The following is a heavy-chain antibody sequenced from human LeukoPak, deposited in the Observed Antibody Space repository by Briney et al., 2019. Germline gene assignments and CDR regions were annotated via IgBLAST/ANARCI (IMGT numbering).Heavy chain of an antibody. J-gene: IGHJ6*02. CDR2: IWYDGSNK. CDR1: GFTFSSYG. CDR3: ARDWAPSIAARYYYYYGMDV. Sequence: PGGSLRLSCAASGFTFSSYGMHWVRQAPGKGLEWVAVIWYDGSNKYYADSVKGRFTISRDNSKNTLYLQMNSLSAEDTAVYYCARDWAPSIAARYYYYYGMDVWGQGTTVTVSS. V-gene: IGHV3-33*01. D-gene: IGHD6-6*01.